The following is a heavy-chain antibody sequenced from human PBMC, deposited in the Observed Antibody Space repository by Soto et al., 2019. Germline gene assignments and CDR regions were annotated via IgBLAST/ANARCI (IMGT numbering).Heavy chain of an antibody. V-gene: IGHV4-34*01. CDR1: GGSFSGYY. CDR3: ARERITYYDFWSGPSHYGMDV. CDR2: INHSGST. J-gene: IGHJ6*02. Sequence: PSETLSLTCAVYGGSFSGYYWSWIRQPPGKGLEWIGEINHSGSTNYNPSLKSRVTISVDTSKNQFSLKLSSVTAADTAVYYCARERITYYDFWSGPSHYGMDVWGQGTTVTVSS. D-gene: IGHD3-3*01.